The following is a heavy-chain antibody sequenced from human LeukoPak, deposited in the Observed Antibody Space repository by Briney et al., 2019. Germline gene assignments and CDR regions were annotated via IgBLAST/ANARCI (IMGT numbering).Heavy chain of an antibody. D-gene: IGHD4-23*01. CDR1: GFTFDDYA. CDR2: ITWNTDSM. J-gene: IGHJ6*03. CDR3: SGGYYNYMDV. V-gene: IGHV3-9*01. Sequence: PGGSLRLSCVAFGFTFDDYAMHWVRQVPGKGLEWVSGITWNTDSMGYADSVKGRFTISRDNAKNSLYLQMNSLRPEDTALYYCSGGYYNYMDVWGKGTTVTISS.